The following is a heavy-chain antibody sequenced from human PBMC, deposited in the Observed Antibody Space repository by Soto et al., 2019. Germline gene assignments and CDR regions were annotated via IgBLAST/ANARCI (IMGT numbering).Heavy chain of an antibody. D-gene: IGHD3-3*01. CDR2: INPNGGDT. CDR1: GHSLSAYY. J-gene: IGHJ6*03. CDR3: ARALIRFLVGVPVLYV. Sequence: AASVKFSCTASGHSLSAYYMHWLPQAPGQGLEWVGWINPNGGDTKYAQKFQGRVTMTRDSSTKTVYMELTRLRSNDTAVYYCARALIRFLVGVPVLYVWSNGYTVTV. V-gene: IGHV1-2*02.